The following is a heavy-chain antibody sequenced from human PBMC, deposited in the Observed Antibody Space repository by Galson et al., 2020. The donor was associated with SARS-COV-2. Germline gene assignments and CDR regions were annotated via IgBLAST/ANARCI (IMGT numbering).Heavy chain of an antibody. V-gene: IGHV3-30*18. D-gene: IGHD3-10*01. CDR3: AKAPRAFYDYYAMDV. Sequence: TGGSLRLSCTASGFTFGTFVLHWVRQAPGKGLEWVALISYDGTNTYYLDSVKGRFAISRDNSRNTLYLQLDSLRAEDTAVYYCAKAPRAFYDYYAMDVWGQGTAVTVSS. J-gene: IGHJ6*02. CDR1: GFTFGTFV. CDR2: ISYDGTNT.